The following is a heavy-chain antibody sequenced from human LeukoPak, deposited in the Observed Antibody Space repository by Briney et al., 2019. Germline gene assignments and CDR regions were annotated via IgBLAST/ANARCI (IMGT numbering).Heavy chain of an antibody. D-gene: IGHD2-15*01. CDR3: ARECVGGSCYFRAFDI. J-gene: IGHJ3*02. V-gene: IGHV1-46*01. Sequence: ASVKVSCKASGYTFTSYYMHWVRQAPGQGLEWMGIINPSGGSTSYAQKFQGRVTMTRDMSTSTVYMELSSLRSEDTAVYYCARECVGGSCYFRAFDIWGQGTMVTVSS. CDR2: INPSGGST. CDR1: GYTFTSYY.